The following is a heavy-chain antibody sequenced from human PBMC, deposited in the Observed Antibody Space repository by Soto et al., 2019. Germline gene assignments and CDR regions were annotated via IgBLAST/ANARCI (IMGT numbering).Heavy chain of an antibody. CDR3: AKGLISGRWYDED. CDR1: GFPFSSCV. J-gene: IGHJ4*02. D-gene: IGHD6-13*01. CDR2: ITNTAAGT. V-gene: IGHV3-23*01. Sequence: EVHLLESGGGLVQPGESLRLSCGTSGFPFSSCVMTWVRQAPGTGLEWVSSITNTAAGTYYADSVKGRFTSSRDNSKNTMDLQMSNLRAEDTAVYYCAKGLISGRWYDEDWGQGTLVTVSS.